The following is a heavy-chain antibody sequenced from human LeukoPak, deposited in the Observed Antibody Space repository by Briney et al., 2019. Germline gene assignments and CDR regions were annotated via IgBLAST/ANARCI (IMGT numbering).Heavy chain of an antibody. J-gene: IGHJ4*02. V-gene: IGHV1-2*02. CDR2: INPNSGGT. CDR3: ARGDGYNSIGGDY. CDR1: GYTFTGYY. Sequence: ASVKVSCKASGYTFTGYYMHWVRQAPGQGLEWMGWINPNSGGTNYAQKFQGRVTITRNTSISTAYMELSSLRSEDTAVYYCARGDGYNSIGGDYWGQGTLVTVSS. D-gene: IGHD5-24*01.